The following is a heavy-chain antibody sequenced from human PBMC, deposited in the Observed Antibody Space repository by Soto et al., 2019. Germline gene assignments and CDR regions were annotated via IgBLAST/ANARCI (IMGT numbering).Heavy chain of an antibody. CDR3: AKSDSSGYIDY. D-gene: IGHD3-22*01. Sequence: PGGSLRLSCAASGFTFSSYGMHWVRQAPGKGLEWVAVISYDGSNKYYADSVKGRFTISRDNSKNTLYLQMNSLRAEDTAVYYCAKSDSSGYIDYWGQGTLVTVSS. CDR1: GFTFSSYG. V-gene: IGHV3-30*18. CDR2: ISYDGSNK. J-gene: IGHJ4*02.